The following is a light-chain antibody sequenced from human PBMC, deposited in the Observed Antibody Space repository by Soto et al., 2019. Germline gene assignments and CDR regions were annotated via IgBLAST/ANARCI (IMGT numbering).Light chain of an antibody. V-gene: IGKV3-20*01. J-gene: IGKJ1*01. CDR3: QWYYDTLGT. Sequence: EIVLTQSPGTLSLSPVERAPLYCRASQRVQSTSLAWYQQKPCQAHRLLIHGESSRATGITDRFRGSGSGTDFTRTISRLEHEDFAVYFCQWYYDTLGTFGKGTKVEIK. CDR1: QRVQSTS. CDR2: GES.